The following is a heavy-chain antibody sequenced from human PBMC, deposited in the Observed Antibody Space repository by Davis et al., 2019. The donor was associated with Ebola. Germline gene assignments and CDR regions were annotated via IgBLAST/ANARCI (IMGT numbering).Heavy chain of an antibody. CDR3: ARDSGLRVYFDY. Sequence: SETLSLTCTVSGGSISNYYWSWIRQPPGKGLEWIGYIYYSGSTNYNPSLKSRVTISVDTSKNQFSLKLSSVTAADTAVYYCARDSGLRVYFDYWGQGTLVTVSS. J-gene: IGHJ4*02. CDR1: GGSISNYY. D-gene: IGHD3-10*01. V-gene: IGHV4-59*01. CDR2: IYYSGST.